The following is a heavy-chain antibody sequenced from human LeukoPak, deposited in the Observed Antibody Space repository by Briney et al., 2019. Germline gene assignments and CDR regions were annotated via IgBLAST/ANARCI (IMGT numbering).Heavy chain of an antibody. CDR1: GFTVSSNY. D-gene: IGHD3-10*01. Sequence: GGSLRLSCAASGFTVSSNYMSWVRQAPGKGLEWVSVIYSGGSTYYADSVKGRFTISRDNSKNTLYLQMNSLRAEDTAVYYCARDRYLYGSGSYYYYYGMDVWGQGTTVTVSS. CDR2: IYSGGST. J-gene: IGHJ6*02. V-gene: IGHV3-53*01. CDR3: ARDRYLYGSGSYYYYYGMDV.